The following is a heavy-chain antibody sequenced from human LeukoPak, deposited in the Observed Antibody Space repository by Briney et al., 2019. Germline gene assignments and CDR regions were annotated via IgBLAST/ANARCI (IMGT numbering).Heavy chain of an antibody. J-gene: IGHJ4*02. V-gene: IGHV1-46*01. CDR2: INPSGGST. CDR1: GYTFISYY. D-gene: IGHD3-22*01. Sequence: ASVKVSCKASGYTFISYYIHWVRQAPGQGLEWMGLINPSGGSTSYAQKFQGRVTMTRDTSTSTVYVELSSLISEDSAVYYCARDLFGYYDTNGRYLYFWGQGTLVTVSS. CDR3: ARDLFGYYDTNGRYLYF.